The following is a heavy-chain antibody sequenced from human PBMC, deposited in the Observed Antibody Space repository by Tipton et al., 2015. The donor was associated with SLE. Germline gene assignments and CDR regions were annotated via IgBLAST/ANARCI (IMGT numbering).Heavy chain of an antibody. CDR2: IYHSGST. Sequence: LRLSCTVSGYSISSGYYWGWIRQPPGKGLEWIGSIYHSGSTYYNPSLKSRVTISVDTSKNQFSLKLSSVTAADTAVYYCARGHLWGGFFDIWGQGTMVTVSS. D-gene: IGHD3-16*01. CDR3: ARGHLWGGFFDI. CDR1: GYSISSGYY. V-gene: IGHV4-38-2*02. J-gene: IGHJ3*02.